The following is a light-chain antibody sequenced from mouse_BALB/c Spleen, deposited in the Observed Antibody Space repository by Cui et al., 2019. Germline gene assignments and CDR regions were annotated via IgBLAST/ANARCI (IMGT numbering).Light chain of an antibody. Sequence: SIMMIQTSKFLLVTAGDRVTITCKDSQCVSDDVAWYQQKPGQSPKLLIYYASNRYTGVPDGFAGSGDGTDFTFNISTEQAEDLAVYLCQQDYSSPLTFGAGTKLELK. CDR1: QCVSDD. CDR3: QQDYSSPLT. CDR2: YAS. J-gene: IGKJ5*01. V-gene: IGKV6-32*01.